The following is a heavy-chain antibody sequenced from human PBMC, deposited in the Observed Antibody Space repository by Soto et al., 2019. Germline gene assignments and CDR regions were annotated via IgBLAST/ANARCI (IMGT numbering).Heavy chain of an antibody. D-gene: IGHD3-10*01. Sequence: ASVKVSWKASGYTFTSYGISWVRQAPGQGLEWMGWISAYNGNTNYAQKLQGRVTMTTDTSTSTAYMELRSLRSDDTAVYYCATDGVTPSANWFDPWGQGTLVTVSS. J-gene: IGHJ5*02. CDR1: GYTFTSYG. CDR2: ISAYNGNT. CDR3: ATDGVTPSANWFDP. V-gene: IGHV1-18*04.